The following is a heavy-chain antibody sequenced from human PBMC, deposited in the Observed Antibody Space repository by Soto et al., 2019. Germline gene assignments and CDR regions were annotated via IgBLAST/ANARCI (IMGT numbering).Heavy chain of an antibody. J-gene: IGHJ5*02. CDR1: GFTFSSFA. CDR3: AKHYSSSSSYDWLDP. Sequence: GGSLRLSCAASGFTFSSFAMSWVRLAPGKGLEWVSAIRDSGGDTHYADSVKGRFTISRDNSKNTLYLQMNSLRAEDTAIYYCAKHYSSSSSYDWLDPWGQGTLVTVSS. V-gene: IGHV3-23*01. CDR2: IRDSGGDT. D-gene: IGHD6-6*01.